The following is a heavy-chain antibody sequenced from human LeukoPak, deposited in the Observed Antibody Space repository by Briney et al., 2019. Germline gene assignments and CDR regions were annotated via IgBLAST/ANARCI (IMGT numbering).Heavy chain of an antibody. J-gene: IGHJ4*02. Sequence: IYWNDDKRYSPSLKSRLTITKDTSKNQVVLTMTNMDPVDTATYYCAHVDTGYSSSYIFDYWGQGTLVTVSS. V-gene: IGHV2-5*01. CDR3: AHVDTGYSSSYIFDY. D-gene: IGHD6-6*01. CDR2: IYWNDDK.